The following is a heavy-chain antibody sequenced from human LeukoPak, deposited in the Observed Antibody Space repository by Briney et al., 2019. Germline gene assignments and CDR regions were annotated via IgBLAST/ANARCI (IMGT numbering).Heavy chain of an antibody. V-gene: IGHV3-48*01. CDR3: AGRLGQQPDY. CDR2: ISSSSSTI. CDR1: GFTFSSYS. J-gene: IGHJ4*02. D-gene: IGHD6-13*01. Sequence: GGSLRLSCAASGFTFSSYSMNWVRQAPGKGPEWVSYISSSSSTIYYADSVKGRFTISRDNAKNSLYLQMNSLRAEDTAVYYCAGRLGQQPDYWGQGTLVTVSS.